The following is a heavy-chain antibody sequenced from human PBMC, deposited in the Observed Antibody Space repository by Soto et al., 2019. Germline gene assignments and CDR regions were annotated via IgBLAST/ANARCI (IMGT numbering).Heavy chain of an antibody. V-gene: IGHV4-31*03. J-gene: IGHJ6*02. CDR2: IYYRGTA. Sequence: KPSETLSLTCTVSGGSISGGGYYWSWIRQHPGKGLEWIGYIYYRGTAYYNPSLRSRVTISVDTSKNQFSLKLTSVIAADTAVYYCARDTHAEGVDVWGQGTTVTVSS. D-gene: IGHD2-2*01. CDR3: ARDTHAEGVDV. CDR1: GGSISGGGYY.